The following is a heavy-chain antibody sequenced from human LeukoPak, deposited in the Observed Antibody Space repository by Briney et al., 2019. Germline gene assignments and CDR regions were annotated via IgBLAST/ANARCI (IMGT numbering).Heavy chain of an antibody. D-gene: IGHD3-22*01. CDR1: GGSISSSSSY. CDR3: ARDLYYDSSGYYYNWFDP. Sequence: PSETLSLTCTVSGGSISSSSSYWGWIRQPPGKGLEWIGSIYYSGSTYYNPSLKSRVTISVDTSKNQFSLKLSSVTAADTAVYYCARDLYYDSSGYYYNWFDPWGQGTLVTVSS. J-gene: IGHJ5*02. V-gene: IGHV4-39*07. CDR2: IYYSGST.